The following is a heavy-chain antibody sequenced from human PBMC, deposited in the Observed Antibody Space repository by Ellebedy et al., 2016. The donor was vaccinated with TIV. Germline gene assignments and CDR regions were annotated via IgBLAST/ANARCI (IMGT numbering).Heavy chain of an antibody. J-gene: IGHJ4*02. Sequence: SETLSLXXTVSGGSINSSNYYWGRIRQPPGKGLEWIGSIFYSGNTYFNPSLKSRLTISVDTSKDQFFLKMNSMAAADTAVYYCATQRPSLAFDRWGQGSLVTVSS. CDR2: IFYSGNT. D-gene: IGHD5-18*01. V-gene: IGHV4-39*07. CDR1: GGSINSSNYY. CDR3: ATQRPSLAFDR.